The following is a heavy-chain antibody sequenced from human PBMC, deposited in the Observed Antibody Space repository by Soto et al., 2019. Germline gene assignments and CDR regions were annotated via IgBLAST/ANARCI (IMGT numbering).Heavy chain of an antibody. CDR2: INPNSGNT. J-gene: IGHJ5*02. CDR3: ARITSDPSAWFDP. Sequence: QVQLVQSGAEVKKPGASVKVSCKASGYTFTGYYMHWVRQAPGQGLEWMGWINPNSGNTNYAQKLQGRVTMTTDTSTSTAYMELRSLRSDDTAVYYCARITSDPSAWFDPWGQGTLVTVSS. V-gene: IGHV1-2*02. CDR1: GYTFTGYY. D-gene: IGHD1-20*01.